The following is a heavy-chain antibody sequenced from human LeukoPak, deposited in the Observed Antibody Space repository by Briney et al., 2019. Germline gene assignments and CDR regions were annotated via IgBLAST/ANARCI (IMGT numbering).Heavy chain of an antibody. V-gene: IGHV1-2*02. J-gene: IGHJ4*02. CDR2: INPNSGGT. CDR3: ASGCSMRQAVMAGHD. CDR1: GYTFTGYY. D-gene: IGHD2/OR15-2a*01. Sequence: AASVKVSCKASGYTFTGYYMHWVRQVPGQGLEWMGWINPNSGGTNYAQKFQGRVTMTRDTSISTAYMELSRLRSDDTAVYYCASGCSMRQAVMAGHDWGQGTLVTVSS.